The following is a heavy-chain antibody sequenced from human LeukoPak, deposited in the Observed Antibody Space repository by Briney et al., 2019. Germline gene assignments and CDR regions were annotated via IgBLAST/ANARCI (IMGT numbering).Heavy chain of an antibody. CDR3: ARDYYDSSGYLRDY. D-gene: IGHD3-22*01. V-gene: IGHV1-18*01. J-gene: IGHJ4*02. CDR1: GDSFTSNG. CDR2: ISAFNGNT. Sequence: ATVNASCKPSGDSFTSNGISWVRQPPGQGLEWIGRISAFNGNTNYAHNVQGRITMTTDTSQFSAYKVLRSLRSDDTAVYYCARDYYDSSGYLRDYWGQGTLVNVYS.